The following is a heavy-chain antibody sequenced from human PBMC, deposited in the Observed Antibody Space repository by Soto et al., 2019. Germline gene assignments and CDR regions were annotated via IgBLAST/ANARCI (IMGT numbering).Heavy chain of an antibody. CDR3: ARHQDYDILTGFDY. CDR2: IYYSGST. D-gene: IGHD3-9*01. V-gene: IGHV4-39*01. Sequence: SETLSLTCTVSGGSISSSSYYWGWIRQPPGKGLEWIGSIYYSGSTYYNPSLKSRVTISVDTSKNQFSLKLSSVTAADTAVYYCARHQDYDILTGFDYWGQGTLVTVSS. J-gene: IGHJ4*02. CDR1: GGSISSSSYY.